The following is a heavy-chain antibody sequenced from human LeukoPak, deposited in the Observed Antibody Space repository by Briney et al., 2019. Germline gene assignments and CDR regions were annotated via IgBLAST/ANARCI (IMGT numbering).Heavy chain of an antibody. Sequence: PSETLSLTCAVYGGSFSAYYWSWIRQPPGKGLEWIGEINQSGIANHNPSLKSRVTISADTSKNQFSLKLSSVTAADTAVYYCARERGKDLSPRLRRPQYFDYWGQGTLLTVSS. D-gene: IGHD1-1*01. CDR2: INQSGIA. V-gene: IGHV4-34*01. CDR3: ARERGKDLSPRLRRPQYFDY. CDR1: GGSFSAYY. J-gene: IGHJ4*02.